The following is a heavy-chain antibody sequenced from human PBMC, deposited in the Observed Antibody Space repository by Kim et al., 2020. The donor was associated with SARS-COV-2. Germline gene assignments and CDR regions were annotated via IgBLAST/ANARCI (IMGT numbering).Heavy chain of an antibody. V-gene: IGHV4-59*13. CDR1: GGSISSYY. J-gene: IGHJ6*02. D-gene: IGHD6-19*01. Sequence: SETLSLTCTVSGGSISSYYWSWIRQPRGNGGEWIGYMYYSGRTNYNPSLKSRVTISVDTSKNQFSLKLSSVTAADTAVYYCARVAVGPHSSGWDWGNPTYYGMDVWGQGTTVTVSS. CDR2: MYYSGRT. CDR3: ARVAVGPHSSGWDWGNPTYYGMDV.